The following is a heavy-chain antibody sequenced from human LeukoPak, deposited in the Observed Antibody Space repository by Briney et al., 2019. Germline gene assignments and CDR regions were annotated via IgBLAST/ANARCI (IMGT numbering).Heavy chain of an antibody. V-gene: IGHV4-59*01. CDR2: IYYSGST. D-gene: IGHD3-22*01. CDR1: GGSISGYY. CDR3: AREPLDSSGYHDAFDI. J-gene: IGHJ3*02. Sequence: PSETLSLTCTVSGGSISGYYWSWIRQPPGKGLEWIGYIYYSGSTNYNPSLKSRVTISVDTSKNQFSLKLSSVTAADTAVNYCAREPLDSSGYHDAFDIWGQGTMVTVSS.